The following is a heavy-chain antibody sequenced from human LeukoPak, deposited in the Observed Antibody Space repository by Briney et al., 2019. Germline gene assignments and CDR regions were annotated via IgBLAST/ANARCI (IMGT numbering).Heavy chain of an antibody. D-gene: IGHD2-8*01. CDR1: GFTFSSYS. J-gene: IGHJ4*02. V-gene: IGHV3-21*01. CDR3: ARGLTGCTNGVCYSDS. CDR2: MSGSSSHI. Sequence: GGSLRLSCAASGFTFSSYSMNWVRQAPGKGLEWVSSMSGSSSHIYYAYSVKGRFTISRDNAKNSLYLQMNSLRAEDTAVYYCARGLTGCTNGVCYSDSWGQGTLVTVSS.